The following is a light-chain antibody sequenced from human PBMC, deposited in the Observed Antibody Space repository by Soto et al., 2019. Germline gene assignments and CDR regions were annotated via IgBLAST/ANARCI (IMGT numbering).Light chain of an antibody. CDR2: EVT. Sequence: QSVLTQPASVSGSPGQSITIPCTGTSGDVGSYNLVSWYQQHPGKAPKLLNYEVTERPSGVSNRFSGSKSGNTASLTISGLQPDDEADYYCCSYAGNSEVFGTGTKLTVL. J-gene: IGLJ1*01. V-gene: IGLV2-23*02. CDR3: CSYAGNSEV. CDR1: SGDVGSYNL.